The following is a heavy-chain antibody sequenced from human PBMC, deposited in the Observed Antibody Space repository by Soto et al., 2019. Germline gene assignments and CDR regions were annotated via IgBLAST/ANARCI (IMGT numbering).Heavy chain of an antibody. J-gene: IGHJ6*02. CDR2: ISSSSGST. D-gene: IGHD5-12*01. CDR3: ARDRGGYDRLYYYHGMDV. V-gene: IGHV3-11*06. CDR1: GFTFSAYY. Sequence: QVQLVESGGGLVKPGGSLRLSCAASGFTFSAYYMSWIRQAPGKGLEYISYISSSSGSTNYADSVKGRFTISRDNAKNSLDLQMSSLRAEDTAVYYCARDRGGYDRLYYYHGMDVWGQGTTVTVSS.